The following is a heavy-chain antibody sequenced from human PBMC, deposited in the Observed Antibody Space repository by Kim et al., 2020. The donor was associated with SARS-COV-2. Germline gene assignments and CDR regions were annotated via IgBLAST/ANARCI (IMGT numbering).Heavy chain of an antibody. Sequence: GGSLRLSCAASGFTFSSYSMNWVRQAPGKGLEWVSSISSSSSYIYYADSVKGRFTISRDNAKNSLYLQMNSLRAEDTAVYYCASIKHTYGSEYYYYGMDVWGQGTTVTVSS. CDR3: ASIKHTYGSEYYYYGMDV. V-gene: IGHV3-21*01. CDR1: GFTFSSYS. J-gene: IGHJ6*02. CDR2: ISSSSSYI. D-gene: IGHD3-10*01.